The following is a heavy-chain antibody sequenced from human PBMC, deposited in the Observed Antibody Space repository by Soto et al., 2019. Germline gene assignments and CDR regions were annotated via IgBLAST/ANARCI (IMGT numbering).Heavy chain of an antibody. D-gene: IGHD5-12*01. Sequence: PSETLSLTCAVYGGSFSGYYWSWIRQPPGKGLEWIGEINHSGSTNYNPSLKSRVTISVDTSKNQFSLKLSSVTAADTAVYYCARGGGYDPAERFHPWGQGTLVT. CDR3: ARGGGYDPAERFHP. CDR2: INHSGST. J-gene: IGHJ5*02. V-gene: IGHV4-34*01. CDR1: GGSFSGYY.